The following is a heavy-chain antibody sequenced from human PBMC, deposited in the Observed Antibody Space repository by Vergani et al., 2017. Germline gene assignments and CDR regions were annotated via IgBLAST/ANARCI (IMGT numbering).Heavy chain of an antibody. J-gene: IGHJ4*02. CDR2: IIPIFGTA. V-gene: IGHV1-69*01. CDR3: ARDQGCSSTSCPKHRGGFDY. CDR1: GGTFSSYA. D-gene: IGHD2-2*01. Sequence: QVQLVQSGAEVKKPGSSVKVSCKASGGTFSSYAISWVRQAPGQGLEWMGGIIPIFGTANYAQKFQGRVTITADESTSTAYMELSSLRSEDTAVYYCARDQGCSSTSCPKHRGGFDYGGQGTLVTVSS.